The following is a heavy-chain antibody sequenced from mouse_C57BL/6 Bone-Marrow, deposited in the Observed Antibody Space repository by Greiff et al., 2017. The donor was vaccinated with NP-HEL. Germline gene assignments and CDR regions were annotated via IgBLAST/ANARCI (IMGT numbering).Heavy chain of an antibody. D-gene: IGHD2-10*01. CDR1: GYTFTSYW. CDR2: IDPSDSYT. J-gene: IGHJ1*03. Sequence: QVQLQQPGAELVMPGASVKLSCKASGYTFTSYWMHWVKQRPGQGLEWIGEIDPSDSYTNYNQKFKGKSTLTVDKSSSTAYMQLSSLTSEDSAVYYRAALPFDVWGTGTTVTVSS. CDR3: AALPFDV. V-gene: IGHV1-69*01.